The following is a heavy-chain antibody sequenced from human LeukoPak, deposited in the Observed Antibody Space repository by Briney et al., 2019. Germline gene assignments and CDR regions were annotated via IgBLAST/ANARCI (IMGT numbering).Heavy chain of an antibody. CDR3: AKGYSSSWYYWFDP. V-gene: IGHV3-9*03. J-gene: IGHJ5*02. Sequence: SGGSLRLSCAASGFTFDDYAMRWVRQAPGKGLEWVSGISWNSGSIGYADSVKGRFTISRDNAKNSLYLQMNSLRAEDMGLYYCAKGYSSSWYYWFDPWGQGTLVTVSS. CDR2: ISWNSGSI. CDR1: GFTFDDYA. D-gene: IGHD6-13*01.